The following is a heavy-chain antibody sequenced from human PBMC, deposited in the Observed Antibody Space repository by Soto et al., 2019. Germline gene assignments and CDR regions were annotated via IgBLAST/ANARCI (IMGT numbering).Heavy chain of an antibody. D-gene: IGHD1-7*01. Sequence: GVCLTLSCAVSGFTFSSYWMSWVRHTPGKGLEWVANINQDGSEKFYVDSVKGRFTISRDNAKNSLYLQIHSLRAEDTAVYYCVRDTITGTTYYFDYWGQGT. CDR2: INQDGSEK. CDR1: GFTFSSYW. CDR3: VRDTITGTTYYFDY. J-gene: IGHJ4*02. V-gene: IGHV3-7*01.